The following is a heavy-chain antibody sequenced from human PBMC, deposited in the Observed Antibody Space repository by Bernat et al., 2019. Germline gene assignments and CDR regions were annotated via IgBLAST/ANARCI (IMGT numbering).Heavy chain of an antibody. J-gene: IGHJ3*02. CDR3: ARVRGFTEENAFDI. CDR2: ISSSSSYI. D-gene: IGHD3-16*01. V-gene: IGHV3-21*01. CDR1: GFTFSSYS. Sequence: EVQLVESGGGLVKPGGSLRLSCAASGFTFSSYSMNWVRQAPGKGLEWVSSISSSSSYIYYAASVKGRFTISRDNAKNSLYLQMNSLRAEDTAVYYCARVRGFTEENAFDIWGQGTMVTVSS.